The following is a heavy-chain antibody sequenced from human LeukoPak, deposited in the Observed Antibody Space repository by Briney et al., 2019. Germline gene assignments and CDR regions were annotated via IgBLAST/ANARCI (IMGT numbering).Heavy chain of an antibody. CDR2: INHSGST. J-gene: IGHJ4*02. Sequence: SETLSLTCAVYGGSFSGHFWSWIRQPPGKGLEWIGEINHSGSTNYNPSLESRVTISVDTSKNHFSLKLSSVTAADTAVYYCASGQYYDLWSGYYVDWGQGTLVTVSA. V-gene: IGHV4-34*01. CDR1: GGSFSGHF. CDR3: ASGQYYDLWSGYYVD. D-gene: IGHD3-3*01.